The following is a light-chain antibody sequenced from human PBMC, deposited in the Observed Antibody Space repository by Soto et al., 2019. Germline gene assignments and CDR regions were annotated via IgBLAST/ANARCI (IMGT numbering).Light chain of an antibody. CDR1: QTISSF. CDR2: GAS. CDR3: QQYGGSPRT. V-gene: IGKV3-20*01. Sequence: EIVLTQSPGTLSLSPGEGATLSCRASQTISSFLAWYQQKRGQAPRLLIHGASNRATGIPDRFSGSGSGTDFTLPITRLEPEDFAVYYCQQYGGSPRTFGQGTKVEVK. J-gene: IGKJ1*01.